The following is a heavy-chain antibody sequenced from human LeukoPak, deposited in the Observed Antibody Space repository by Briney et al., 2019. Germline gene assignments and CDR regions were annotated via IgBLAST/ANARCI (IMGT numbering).Heavy chain of an antibody. D-gene: IGHD4-17*01. V-gene: IGHV4-34*01. CDR2: INHSGST. CDR1: GGSFSGYY. J-gene: IGHJ4*02. CDR3: ARAWSGYGSRQIYYFDY. Sequence: PSETLSLTCAVYGGSFSGYYWSWIRQPPGKGLEWIGEINHSGSTNYNPSLKSRVTISVDTSKNQFSLKLSSVTAADTAVYYCARAWSGYGSRQIYYFDYWGQGTLVTVSS.